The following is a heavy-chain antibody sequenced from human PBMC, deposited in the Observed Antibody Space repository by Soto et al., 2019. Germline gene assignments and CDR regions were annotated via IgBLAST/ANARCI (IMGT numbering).Heavy chain of an antibody. D-gene: IGHD4-4*01. Sequence: EVQLVESGGGLVNPGESLSLSCAASGFTFSSYSMNWVRQAPGKGLEWVSSISSSSSYIYYADSVKGRFTISRDNAKNSLYLQMNSLRAEVTAVYYCARLTVTTVGDYWGQGTLVTVSS. J-gene: IGHJ4*02. V-gene: IGHV3-21*01. CDR2: ISSSSSYI. CDR3: ARLTVTTVGDY. CDR1: GFTFSSYS.